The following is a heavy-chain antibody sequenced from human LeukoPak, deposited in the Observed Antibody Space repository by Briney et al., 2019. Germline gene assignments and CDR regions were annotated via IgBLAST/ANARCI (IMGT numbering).Heavy chain of an antibody. CDR1: GYSISSGYY. J-gene: IGHJ3*02. Sequence: PSETLSLTCTVSGYSISSGYYWGWIRQPPGKGLEWIGYIYYSGSTNYNPSLKSRVTISVDTSKNQFSLKLSSVTAADTAVYYCARNEGYCSGGSCYSDAFDIWGQGTMVTVSS. D-gene: IGHD2-15*01. CDR3: ARNEGYCSGGSCYSDAFDI. CDR2: IYYSGST. V-gene: IGHV4-61*01.